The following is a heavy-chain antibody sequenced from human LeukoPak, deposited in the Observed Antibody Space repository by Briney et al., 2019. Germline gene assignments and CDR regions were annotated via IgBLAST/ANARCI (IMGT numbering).Heavy chain of an antibody. CDR2: IIPIFGTA. V-gene: IGHV1-69*05. Sequence: SVKVSCKASGGTFSSYAISWVRQAPGQGLEWMGGIIPIFGTANYAQKFQGRVTITTDESTSTAYMELSSLRSEDTAVYYRAGGNDGYYYYMDVWGKGTTVTVSS. CDR3: AGGNDGYYYYMDV. D-gene: IGHD1-1*01. J-gene: IGHJ6*03. CDR1: GGTFSSYA.